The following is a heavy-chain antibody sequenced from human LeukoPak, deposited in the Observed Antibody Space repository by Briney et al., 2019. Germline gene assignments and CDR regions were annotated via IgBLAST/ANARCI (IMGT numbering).Heavy chain of an antibody. V-gene: IGHV3-48*03. D-gene: IGHD5-18*01. CDR2: ISVSGTTT. CDR3: AKSHSYGSYTNFDY. J-gene: IGHJ4*02. CDR1: GFTFSNYE. Sequence: GGSLRLSCAASGFTFSNYEMNWVRQAPGKGLEWISYISVSGTTTYYADSVKGRFTISRDDAKNSLFLQMNSLRAEDTAVYYCAKSHSYGSYTNFDYWGQGTLVTVSS.